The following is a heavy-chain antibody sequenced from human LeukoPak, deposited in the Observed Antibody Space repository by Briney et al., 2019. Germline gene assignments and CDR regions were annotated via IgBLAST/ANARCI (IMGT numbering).Heavy chain of an antibody. J-gene: IGHJ4*02. Sequence: SETLSLTCSVSGVSVSSDPYYWAWFRQSPGKGLEWIAYIYYTGITNYDSSLRSRVTLSVDTSKNQFSPKLKSVTSADTAVYYCAVRRGPKFDYWGQGALVIVSS. CDR2: IYYTGIT. D-gene: IGHD3-10*01. V-gene: IGHV4-61*01. CDR3: AVRRGPKFDY. CDR1: GVSVSSDPYY.